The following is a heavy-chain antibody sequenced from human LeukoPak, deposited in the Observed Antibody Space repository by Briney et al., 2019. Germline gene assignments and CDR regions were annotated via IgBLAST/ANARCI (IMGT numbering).Heavy chain of an antibody. CDR3: ARGPRYDSSGKRDY. Sequence: SVKVSCKASGCTFSSYAISWVRRAPGQGLEWMGGIIPIFGTANYEQKFQGRVTITADESTSTAYMELSSLRSEDTAVYYCARGPRYDSSGKRDYWGQGTLVTVSS. CDR1: GCTFSSYA. V-gene: IGHV1-69*13. CDR2: IIPIFGTA. D-gene: IGHD3-22*01. J-gene: IGHJ4*02.